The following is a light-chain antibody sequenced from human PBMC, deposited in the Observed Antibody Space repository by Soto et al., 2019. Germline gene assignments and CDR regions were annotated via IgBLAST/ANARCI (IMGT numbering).Light chain of an antibody. CDR2: EDD. CDR1: SGSIASNY. Sequence: NFMLTQPHSVSESPGKTVTISCAGSSGSIASNYVQWYQQRPGSAPTTVIYEDDQRTSGVPDRFSGSIDSSSNSASLTISGLKTEDEADYYCQSYDSSTKNFGGGTKLTVL. J-gene: IGLJ2*01. CDR3: QSYDSSTKN. V-gene: IGLV6-57*02.